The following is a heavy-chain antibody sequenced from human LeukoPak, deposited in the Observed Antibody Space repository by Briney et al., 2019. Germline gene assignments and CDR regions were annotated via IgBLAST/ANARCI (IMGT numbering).Heavy chain of an antibody. CDR3: ARHPDPNLRRGERPGGYYYYGMDV. Sequence: SETLSLTCTVSGGSISSYYWSWIRQPAGKGLEWIGRIYTSGSTNYNPSLKSRVTMSVDTSKNQFSLKLSSVTAADTAVYYCARHPDPNLRRGERPGGYYYYGMDVWGQGTTVTVSS. CDR2: IYTSGST. CDR1: GGSISSYY. J-gene: IGHJ6*02. D-gene: IGHD3-10*01. V-gene: IGHV4-4*07.